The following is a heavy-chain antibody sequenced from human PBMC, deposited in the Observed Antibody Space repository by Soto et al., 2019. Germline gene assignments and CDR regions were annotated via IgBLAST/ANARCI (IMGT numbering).Heavy chain of an antibody. CDR3: ARACTGSYVCGDY. J-gene: IGHJ4*02. Sequence: QVQMVESGGGVVQPGRSLRLSCAASGFTFSSYGVHWVRQAPGKGLEWVAVIWYDGSNEQYADSVKGRFAISRDNSKSTVYLQMNSLRAEDTAVYYCARACTGSYVCGDYWGQGTLVTVSS. V-gene: IGHV3-33*01. D-gene: IGHD2-8*02. CDR2: IWYDGSNE. CDR1: GFTFSSYG.